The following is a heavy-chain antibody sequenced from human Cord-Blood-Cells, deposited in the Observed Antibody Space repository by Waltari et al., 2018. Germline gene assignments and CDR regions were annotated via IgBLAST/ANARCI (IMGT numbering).Heavy chain of an antibody. V-gene: IGHV1-2*02. CDR1: GYTFTGYY. Sequence: QVQLVQSGAEVKKPGDSVKVPCKASGYTFTGYYMHWVRQVPGQGLEWMGWINPNSGGTNYAQKFQGRVTMTRDTSISTAYMELSRLRSDDTAVYYCARKTGAKNAFDIWGQGTMVTVSS. D-gene: IGHD3-10*01. J-gene: IGHJ3*02. CDR2: INPNSGGT. CDR3: ARKTGAKNAFDI.